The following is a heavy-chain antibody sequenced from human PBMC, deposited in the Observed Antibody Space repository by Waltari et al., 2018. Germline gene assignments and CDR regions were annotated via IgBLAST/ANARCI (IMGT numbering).Heavy chain of an antibody. CDR2: IKQEGSEK. V-gene: IGHV3-7*01. CDR1: GFTFSSYW. CDR3: ARPPYGDNLFDY. Sequence: EVQLVESGGGLVQPGGSLRLSCAASGFTFSSYWMSWVRQAPGKGLEGVANIKQEGSEKDYVDSVKGRFTISRDNAKNSLYLQMNSLRAEDTAVYYCARPPYGDNLFDYWGQGTLVTVSS. D-gene: IGHD4-17*01. J-gene: IGHJ4*02.